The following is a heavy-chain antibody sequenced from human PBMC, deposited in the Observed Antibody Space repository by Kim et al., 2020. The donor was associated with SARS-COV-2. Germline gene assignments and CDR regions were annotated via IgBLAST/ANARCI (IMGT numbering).Heavy chain of an antibody. V-gene: IGHV1-3*01. CDR3: ARDRGYNSYFDY. Sequence: YSQKYQGRVTITRDTSASTAYMELSSLRSEDTAVYYCARDRGYNSYFDYWGQGTLVTVSS. J-gene: IGHJ4*02. D-gene: IGHD5-12*01.